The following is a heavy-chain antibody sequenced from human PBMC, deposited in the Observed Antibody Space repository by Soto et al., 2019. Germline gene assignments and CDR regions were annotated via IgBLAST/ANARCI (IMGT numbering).Heavy chain of an antibody. V-gene: IGHV3-30-3*01. CDR1: EFTFNRHP. CDR2: ISHDGNNK. Sequence: GGSLRLSCAASEFTFNRHPLHWVRQAPGKGLEWVAVISHDGNNKYYADSVKGRFTISRDNSMNMLYLQMNGLRTEDTAIFYCARASGHIYATLHGPFDHWGQGALVTVSS. J-gene: IGHJ4*02. CDR3: ARASGHIYATLHGPFDH. D-gene: IGHD2-8*01.